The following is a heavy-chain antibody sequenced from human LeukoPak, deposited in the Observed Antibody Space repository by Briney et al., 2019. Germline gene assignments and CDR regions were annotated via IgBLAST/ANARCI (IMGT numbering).Heavy chain of an antibody. CDR2: IYYSGST. D-gene: IGHD5-24*01. Sequence: KPSETLFLTCTVSGGSISSYYWSWIRQPPGKGLEWIGYIYYSGSTNYNPSLKSRVTISVDTSKNQFSLKLSSVTAADTAVYYCARDQSNGYNSGPDAFDIWGQGTMVTVSS. J-gene: IGHJ3*02. CDR1: GGSISSYY. V-gene: IGHV4-59*01. CDR3: ARDQSNGYNSGPDAFDI.